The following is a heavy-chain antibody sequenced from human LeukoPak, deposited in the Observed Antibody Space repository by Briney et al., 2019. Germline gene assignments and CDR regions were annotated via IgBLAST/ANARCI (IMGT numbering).Heavy chain of an antibody. CDR1: GGSFSGYY. Sequence: KASETLSLTCAVYGGSFSGYYWSWIRQPPGKGLEWIGEINHSGSTNYNPSLKSRVTISVDTSKNQFSLKLSSVTAADTAVYYCARAYCTNGVCYRSVLFARDAFDIWGQGTMVTVSS. CDR3: ARAYCTNGVCYRSVLFARDAFDI. D-gene: IGHD2-8*01. V-gene: IGHV4-34*01. J-gene: IGHJ3*02. CDR2: INHSGST.